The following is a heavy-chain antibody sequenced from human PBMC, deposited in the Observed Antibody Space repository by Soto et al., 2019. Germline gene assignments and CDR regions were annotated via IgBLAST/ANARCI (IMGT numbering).Heavy chain of an antibody. CDR3: ARTYYYDSSGYLDY. CDR2: IYYSGST. Sequence: PSETLSLTCTVSGGSISSGGYXWSWIRQHPGKGLEWIGYIYYSGSTYYNPSLKSRVTISVDTSKNQFSLKLSSVTAADTAVYYCARTYYYDSSGYLDYWGQGTLVTVSS. D-gene: IGHD3-22*01. V-gene: IGHV4-31*03. J-gene: IGHJ4*02. CDR1: GGSISSGGYX.